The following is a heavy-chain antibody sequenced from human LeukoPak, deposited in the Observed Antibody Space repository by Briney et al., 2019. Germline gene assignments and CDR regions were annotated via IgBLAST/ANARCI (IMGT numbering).Heavy chain of an antibody. CDR1: DVSVSSVGYY. J-gene: IGHJ4*02. CDR3: ARRDQAIDY. V-gene: IGHV4-39*01. Sequence: PSETLSLTCTVSDVSVSSVGYYWGWIRQPPGKGLEWIGSIYYSGTTYYNPSLASRVTIFVDTSKNQFSLRLSSVTAADTVVYYCARRDQAIDYWGQGTLVTVSS. CDR2: IYYSGTT. D-gene: IGHD5-24*01.